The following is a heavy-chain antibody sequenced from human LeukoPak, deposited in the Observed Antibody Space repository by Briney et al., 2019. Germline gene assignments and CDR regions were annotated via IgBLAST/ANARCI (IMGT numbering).Heavy chain of an antibody. CDR2: ISYDGGNK. Sequence: PGGSLRLSCAASGFTVSSNYMSWVRQAPGKGLEWVAVISYDGGNKYYADSVKGRFTISRDNSKNTLYLQMNSLRAEDTAVYYCAKTPAPYYYYGMDVWGQGTTVTVSS. CDR1: GFTVSSNY. J-gene: IGHJ6*02. CDR3: AKTPAPYYYYGMDV. V-gene: IGHV3-30*18.